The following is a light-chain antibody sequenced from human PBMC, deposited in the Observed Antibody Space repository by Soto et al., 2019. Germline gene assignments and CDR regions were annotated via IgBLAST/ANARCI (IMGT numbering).Light chain of an antibody. CDR3: QQFNSYPLT. CDR1: QGISSA. J-gene: IGKJ4*01. Sequence: AIQLTQSPSSLSASVGDRVTITCRASQGISSALAWFQQKPGKAPKVLIYDASSLESGVPSRFSGSGSGTDFTLTISSRQPEDFATYYCQQFNSYPLTFGGGTKVEIK. CDR2: DAS. V-gene: IGKV1-13*02.